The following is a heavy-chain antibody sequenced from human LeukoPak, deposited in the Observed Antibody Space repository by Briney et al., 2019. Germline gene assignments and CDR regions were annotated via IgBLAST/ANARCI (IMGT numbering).Heavy chain of an antibody. CDR1: GFTFSSYA. CDR3: ARGFYGDYVPFDY. J-gene: IGHJ4*02. D-gene: IGHD4-17*01. Sequence: PGGSLRLSCAASGFTFSSYAMSWVRQAPGKGLEWVSAISGSGGSTYYADSVKGRFTISRDNAKNSLYLQMNSLRAEDTAVYYCARGFYGDYVPFDYWGQGTLVTVSS. V-gene: IGHV3-23*01. CDR2: ISGSGGST.